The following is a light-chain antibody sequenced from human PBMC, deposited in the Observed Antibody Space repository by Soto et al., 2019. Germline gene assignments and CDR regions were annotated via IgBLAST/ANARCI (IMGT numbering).Light chain of an antibody. V-gene: IGKV3-20*01. CDR3: QQYGSSGT. Sequence: EIVLTQSPGTLSLSPGDRASLSCTASQSVPSNSLAWYQQKPGQPPRLLIHGAISRATGIPDRFSGSGSGTDFTLTISRLEPEDFAVYYCQQYGSSGTFGQGTKVDI. J-gene: IGKJ1*01. CDR1: QSVPSNS. CDR2: GAI.